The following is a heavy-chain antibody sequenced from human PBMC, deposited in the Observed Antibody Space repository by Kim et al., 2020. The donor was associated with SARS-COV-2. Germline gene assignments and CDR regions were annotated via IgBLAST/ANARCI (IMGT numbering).Heavy chain of an antibody. J-gene: IGHJ4*02. D-gene: IGHD3-10*01. V-gene: IGHV4-34*01. Sequence: NPSLKSRVTISVDTSKNQFSLRLTSMTAADTGVYYCARGRGSGSCFNGYWGQGTLVTVSS. CDR3: ARGRGSGSCFNGY.